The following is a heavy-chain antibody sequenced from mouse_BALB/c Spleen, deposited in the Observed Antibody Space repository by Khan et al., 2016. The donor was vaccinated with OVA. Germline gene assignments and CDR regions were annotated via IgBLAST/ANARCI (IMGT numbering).Heavy chain of an antibody. CDR1: GYSFTGYN. V-gene: IGHV1-39*01. J-gene: IGHJ2*01. CDR2: IDPYYGGA. Sequence: LQQSGPELEKPGASVKISCKASGYSFTGYNMNWVKQSNGKSLEWIGNIDPYYGGATYNQKFKGKATLTVDKSSSTAYMQLKSLTSEDSAVYYCTRGYSNYVRYYFDYWGQGTTLTVSS. D-gene: IGHD2-5*01. CDR3: TRGYSNYVRYYFDY.